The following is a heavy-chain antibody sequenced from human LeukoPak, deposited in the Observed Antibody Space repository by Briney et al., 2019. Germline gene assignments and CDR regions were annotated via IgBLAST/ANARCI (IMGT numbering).Heavy chain of an antibody. CDR2: INHSGST. CDR3: ARASPGYSRYMDV. D-gene: IGHD6-13*01. J-gene: IGHJ6*03. CDR1: GGSFSGYY. Sequence: TSETLSLTCAVYGGSFSGYYWGWIRQPPGKGLEWIGEINHSGSTNYNPSLKSRVTISVDTSKNQFSLKLSSVTAADTAVYYCARASPGYSRYMDVWGKGTTVTVSS. V-gene: IGHV4-34*01.